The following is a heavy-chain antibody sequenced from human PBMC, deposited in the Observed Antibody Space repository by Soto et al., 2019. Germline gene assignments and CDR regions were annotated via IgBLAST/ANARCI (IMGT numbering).Heavy chain of an antibody. V-gene: IGHV4-59*01. Sequence: QVQLQESGPGLVKPSETLSLTCTVSGGSISSYYWSWIRQPPGKGLEWIGYMYYSGSTNYNASLKGRVTISGDTSKKQFSLKLSSVTAADTAVYYCARYFGYYDFWGRGTLVTVSS. J-gene: IGHJ2*01. CDR2: MYYSGST. CDR1: GGSISSYY. CDR3: ARYFGYYDF. D-gene: IGHD3-10*01.